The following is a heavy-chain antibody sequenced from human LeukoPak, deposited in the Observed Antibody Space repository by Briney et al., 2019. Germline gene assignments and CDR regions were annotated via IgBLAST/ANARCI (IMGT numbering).Heavy chain of an antibody. CDR1: GGSISSGGYY. CDR2: IYYSGST. D-gene: IGHD4-17*01. Sequence: SETLSLTCTVSGGSISSGGYYWSWIRQHPGKGLEWIGYIYYSGSTYYNPSLKSRVTISVDTSKNQFSLKLSSVTAADTAVYYCASHDYGALHFDYWGQGTLVTVSS. V-gene: IGHV4-31*03. CDR3: ASHDYGALHFDY. J-gene: IGHJ4*02.